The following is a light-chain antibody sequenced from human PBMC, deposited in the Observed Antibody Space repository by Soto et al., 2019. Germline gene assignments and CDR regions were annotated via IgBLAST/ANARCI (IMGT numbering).Light chain of an antibody. CDR3: SSYTSSSTLV. CDR2: EVT. V-gene: IGLV2-14*01. J-gene: IGLJ1*01. Sequence: QSALTQPVSVSGSPGQSITISCTGTSSDVGGYTYVSWYQHHPGKAPKLMIYEVTHRPSGVSNRFSGSKSGNTASLTISGLQAEDEADYYCSSYTSSSTLVFGTGTKLTVL. CDR1: SSDVGGYTY.